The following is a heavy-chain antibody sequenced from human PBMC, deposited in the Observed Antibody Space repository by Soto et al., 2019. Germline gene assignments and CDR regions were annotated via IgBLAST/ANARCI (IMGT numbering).Heavy chain of an antibody. J-gene: IGHJ5*02. CDR1: GFTFSDYD. V-gene: IGHV3-23*01. Sequence: GGSLRLSCAASGFTFSDYDMSWVRQAPGKGLEWVSANSASGRTTYYADSVKGRFTNSRDSSKGTLYLQMNSLRVLDTPLFYCARDSRVVLHPWRQRIPFPVSS. D-gene: IGHD3-3*01. CDR2: NSASGRTT. CDR3: ARDSRVVLHP.